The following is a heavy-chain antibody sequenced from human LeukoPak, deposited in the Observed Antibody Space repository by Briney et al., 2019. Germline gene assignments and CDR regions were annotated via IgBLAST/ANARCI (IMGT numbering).Heavy chain of an antibody. D-gene: IGHD1/OR15-1a*01. CDR1: VGSICTYY. CDR2: ISYSEST. J-gene: IGHJ4*02. Sequence: SETLSLTCTDPVGSICTYYWSWIRAPPGEGLGWIGYISYSESTNDSSTLKSRVTISLDTSKNQFARKLSSVTAADTAVYYCARSIIGTRSKFDYWGQGTLVTASS. V-gene: IGHV4-59*08. CDR3: ARSIIGTRSKFDY.